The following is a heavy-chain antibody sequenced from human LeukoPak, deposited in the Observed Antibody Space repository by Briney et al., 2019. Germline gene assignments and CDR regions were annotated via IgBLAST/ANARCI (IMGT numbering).Heavy chain of an antibody. J-gene: IGHJ4*02. Sequence: GGSLRLSCAASGFTFSSYAMSWVRQAPGKGLEWVSAISGSGSNTYYADSVKGRFTISRDNSENKVSLQMNSLRVEDTAVYYCAKGPLIEVAGTTWDYWGQGTLVTVSS. CDR1: GFTFSSYA. V-gene: IGHV3-23*01. CDR2: ISGSGSNT. D-gene: IGHD6-19*01. CDR3: AKGPLIEVAGTTWDY.